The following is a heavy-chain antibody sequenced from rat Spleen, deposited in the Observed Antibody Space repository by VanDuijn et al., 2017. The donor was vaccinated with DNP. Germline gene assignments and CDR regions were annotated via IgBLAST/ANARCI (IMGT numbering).Heavy chain of an antibody. CDR3: ARLITTVVPDY. D-gene: IGHD1-1*01. J-gene: IGHJ2*01. CDR2: ISSGGNT. V-gene: IGHV2S12*01. CDR1: GFSLTNYG. Sequence: QVQLKESGPGLVQPSQTLSLTCTVSGFSLTNYGVIWVRQSPGKGLEWIAAISSGGNTYFNSALKSRLSISRDTSKSQVFLKMNSLQTEDTATYYCARLITTVVPDYWGQGVMVTVSS.